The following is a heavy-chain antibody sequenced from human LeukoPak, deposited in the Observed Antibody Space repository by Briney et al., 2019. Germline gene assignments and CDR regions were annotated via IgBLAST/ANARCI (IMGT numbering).Heavy chain of an antibody. CDR3: ARVGDENGGYRHYDH. CDR2: IKQDGSEQ. CDR1: GFTFSRQW. D-gene: IGHD3-22*01. J-gene: IGHJ4*02. Sequence: PGGSLRLSCAASGFTFSRQWMTWVRQAPGKGLQWVAIIKQDGSEQKYVDSVKGRFTISRDNAKNSLYLQMNNLRVEDTAVYYCARVGDENGGYRHYDHWGQGTLVTVSS. V-gene: IGHV3-7*01.